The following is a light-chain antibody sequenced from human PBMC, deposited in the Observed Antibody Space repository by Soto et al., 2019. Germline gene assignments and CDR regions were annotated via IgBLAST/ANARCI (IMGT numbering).Light chain of an antibody. Sequence: EIVLTQSPATLSLSRADSSDLSCSATRSVSSYLAWYQQKPGQAPRLLIYDASSRPTDIPDRFSGSGSGTDFTLTISSLEPEDFALYYCQQRSNWPITFGQGTRLEIK. CDR3: QQRSNWPIT. CDR2: DAS. CDR1: RSVSSY. V-gene: IGKV3-11*01. J-gene: IGKJ5*01.